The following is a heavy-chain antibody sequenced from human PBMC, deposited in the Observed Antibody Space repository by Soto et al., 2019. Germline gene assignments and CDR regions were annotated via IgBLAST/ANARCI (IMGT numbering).Heavy chain of an antibody. Sequence: GGSLRLSCAASGFTLRTYTMNWVRQAPGRGLEWVSSISISSSDRYYADSVRGRFTISRDNAKNALYLQMNSLRADDTAVYFCVRGMNPLFGGQGTLVTVSS. V-gene: IGHV3-21*06. CDR1: GFTLRTYT. CDR3: VRGMNPLF. J-gene: IGHJ4*01. CDR2: ISISSSDR.